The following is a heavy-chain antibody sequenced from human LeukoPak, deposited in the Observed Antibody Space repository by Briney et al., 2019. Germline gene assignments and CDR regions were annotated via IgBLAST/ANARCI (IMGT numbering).Heavy chain of an antibody. V-gene: IGHV3-30*18. CDR3: AKARGIVVAPNPLDY. J-gene: IGHJ4*02. CDR2: ISYDGSNK. D-gene: IGHD3-22*01. CDR1: GFTFSSYG. Sequence: PGRSLRLSCAASGFTFSSYGMHWVRQAPGKGLEWVAVISYDGSNKYYADSVKGRFTISRDNSKNTLYLQMNSLRAEDTAVYYCAKARGIVVAPNPLDYWGQGTLVTVSS.